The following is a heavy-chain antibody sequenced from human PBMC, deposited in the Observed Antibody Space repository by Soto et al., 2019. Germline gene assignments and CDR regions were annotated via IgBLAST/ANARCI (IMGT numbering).Heavy chain of an antibody. CDR2: IIPIFDIT. V-gene: IGHV1-69*01. D-gene: IGHD3-22*01. CDR1: GGTFRSYS. Sequence: QVQLVQSGAEVKKPGSSVKASCKASGGTFRSYSISWVRQAPGQGLEWMGGIIPIFDITNYAQKFQGRVTITADESTSTAYLELSSLGSDDTAVYYCARPDEGGYSSNHHSYYALDVGGKGPRSPSLQ. J-gene: IGHJ6*01. CDR3: ARPDEGGYSSNHHSYYALDV.